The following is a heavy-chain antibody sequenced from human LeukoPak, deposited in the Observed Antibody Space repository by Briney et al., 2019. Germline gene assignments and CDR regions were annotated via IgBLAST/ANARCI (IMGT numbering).Heavy chain of an antibody. CDR3: ARQTVPVPPATKTSGSYWFDP. J-gene: IGHJ5*02. D-gene: IGHD2-2*01. CDR2: IYPGDSDA. CDR1: GYSFTNYW. V-gene: IGHV5-51*01. Sequence: GESLKISCQGSGYSFTNYWIGWVRQMPGKGLEWMGIIYPGDSDARYSPSFQGQVHISADKSINPAYLQWSSLKASDTAMYYCARQTVPVPPATKTSGSYWFDPWGQETLVIVSS.